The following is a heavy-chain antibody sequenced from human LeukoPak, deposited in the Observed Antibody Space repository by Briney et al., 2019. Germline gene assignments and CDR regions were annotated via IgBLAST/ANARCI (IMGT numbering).Heavy chain of an antibody. D-gene: IGHD3-22*01. CDR2: IYPSDSDT. CDR1: GYSFTSYW. Sequence: GESLKISCKGSGYSFTSYWIGWVRQKPGNGLEWMGIIYPSDSDTQYSPSFQGQVTFSADKSFSTAYLQWSSLKASDTAIYYCATSFDTSGSDAFDIWGQGTMVTVSS. J-gene: IGHJ3*02. V-gene: IGHV5-51*01. CDR3: ATSFDTSGSDAFDI.